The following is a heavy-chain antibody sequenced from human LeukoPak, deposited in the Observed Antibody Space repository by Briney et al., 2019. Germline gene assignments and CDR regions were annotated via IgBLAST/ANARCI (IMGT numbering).Heavy chain of an antibody. D-gene: IGHD1-26*01. CDR2: INPSGGST. Sequence: GASAKVSCKASGYTFTNYYMHWVRQAPGQGFEWMGMINPSGGSTGYAQKFQGRVTMTRDTSTSTVYMELSSLRSEDTAVYYCARVSVGATYFRAFDIWGQGTMVTVSS. CDR3: ARVSVGATYFRAFDI. V-gene: IGHV1-46*01. J-gene: IGHJ3*02. CDR1: GYTFTNYY.